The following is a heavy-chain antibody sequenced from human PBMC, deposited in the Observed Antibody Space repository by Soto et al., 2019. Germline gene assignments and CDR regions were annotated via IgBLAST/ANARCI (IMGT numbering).Heavy chain of an antibody. Sequence: QVQLQESGPGLVKPSETLSLTCTVSGGSISSYYWSWIRQPPGKGLEWIGYIYYSGSTNYNPSLKSRVTISVDTSKNQFSLKLSSVTAADTAVYYCARDAGLAGDAFDIWGQGTMVTVSS. J-gene: IGHJ3*02. CDR3: ARDAGLAGDAFDI. CDR1: GGSISSYY. V-gene: IGHV4-59*01. CDR2: IYYSGST. D-gene: IGHD1-1*01.